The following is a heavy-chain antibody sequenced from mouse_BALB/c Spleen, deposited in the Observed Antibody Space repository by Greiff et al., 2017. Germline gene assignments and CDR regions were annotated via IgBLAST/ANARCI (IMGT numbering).Heavy chain of an antibody. CDR3: TRSSYDSAWFAY. D-gene: IGHD2-12*01. V-gene: IGHV1S22*01. CDR2: IYPGSGST. J-gene: IGHJ3*01. CDR1: GYTFTSYW. Sequence: LQQPGSELVRPGASVKLSCKASGYTFTSYWMHWVKQRHGQGLEWIGNIYPGSGSTNYDEKFKSKGTLTVDTSSSTAYMHLSSLTSEDSAVYYCTRSSYDSAWFAYWGQGTLVTVSA.